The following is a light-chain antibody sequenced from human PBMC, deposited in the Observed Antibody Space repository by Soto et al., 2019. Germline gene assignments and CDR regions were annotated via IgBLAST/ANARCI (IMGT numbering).Light chain of an antibody. CDR3: QQSYHTPLT. CDR1: QSISTY. Sequence: DIPMTQSPSSLSASVGDRVTITCRASQSISTYLNWYHQKPGKAPKLLIYAASSLQSGVPSRFSGSGSGTDFTLTISSLQPEDFATYYCQQSYHTPLTFGGGTKVEIK. CDR2: AAS. V-gene: IGKV1-39*01. J-gene: IGKJ4*01.